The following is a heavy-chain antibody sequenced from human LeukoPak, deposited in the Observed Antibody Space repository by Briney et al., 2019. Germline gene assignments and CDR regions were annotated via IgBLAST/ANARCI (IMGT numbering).Heavy chain of an antibody. J-gene: IGHJ6*02. D-gene: IGHD4-17*01. V-gene: IGHV4-30-4*01. Sequence: SETLSLTCTVSGGSISSGDYYWSWIRQPPGKGLEWIGYIYYSGSTYYNPSLKSRVTISVDTSKNQFSLKLSSVTAADTAVYYCARDRVHGYGAEEDGMDVWGQGTTVTVSS. CDR2: IYYSGST. CDR1: GGSISSGDYY. CDR3: ARDRVHGYGAEEDGMDV.